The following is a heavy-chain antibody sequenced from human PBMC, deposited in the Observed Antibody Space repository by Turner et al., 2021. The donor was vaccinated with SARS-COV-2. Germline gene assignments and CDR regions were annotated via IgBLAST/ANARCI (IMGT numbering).Heavy chain of an antibody. D-gene: IGHD1-1*01. J-gene: IGHJ5*02. CDR3: ARDLNGGRGP. V-gene: IGHV3-66*02. CDR2: SYSGDST. Sequence: EVQLVESGGGLVQPGGSLRLSFAASGSTFRSNYMSWVRQAPGKGLEWVSVSYSGDSTFYADSVKGRFTISRDSSKNSLYLQMNSLRTEDPAVYYCARDLNGGRGPWGQGTLVTVSS. CDR1: GSTFRSNY.